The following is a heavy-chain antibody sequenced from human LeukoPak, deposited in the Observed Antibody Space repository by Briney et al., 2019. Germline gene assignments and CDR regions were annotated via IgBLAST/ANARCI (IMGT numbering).Heavy chain of an antibody. V-gene: IGHV4-59*02. CDR1: GGSVTSYY. J-gene: IGHJ4*02. CDR2: IYYSGST. Sequence: SETLSLTCTVSGGSVTSYYWSWIRQPPGKGLEWIGYIYYSGSTNYNPSLKSRVTISVDPSKNQFSLKLSSVTAADTAVYFCAKDNRDTSSFDYWGQGTLVTVSS. D-gene: IGHD2-2*01. CDR3: AKDNRDTSSFDY.